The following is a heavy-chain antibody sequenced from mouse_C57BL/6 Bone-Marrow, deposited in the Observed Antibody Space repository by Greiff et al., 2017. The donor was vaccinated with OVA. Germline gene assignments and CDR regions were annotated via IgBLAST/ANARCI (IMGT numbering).Heavy chain of an antibody. D-gene: IGHD1-1*01. J-gene: IGHJ1*03. CDR2: IWRGGST. Sequence: QVQLKESGPGLVQPSQSLSITCTVSGFSLTSYGVHWVRQSPGKGLEWLGVIWRGGSTDYNAAFMSRLSITKDNSKSQVFFKMNSLQADDTAIYYCAKKALSTVVARGYFDVWGTGTTVTVSS. V-gene: IGHV2-5*01. CDR1: GFSLTSYG. CDR3: AKKALSTVVARGYFDV.